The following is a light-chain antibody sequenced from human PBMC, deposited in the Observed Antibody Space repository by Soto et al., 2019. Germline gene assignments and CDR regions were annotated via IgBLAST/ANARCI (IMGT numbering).Light chain of an antibody. CDR2: NVS. CDR3: MQGTHSPMT. J-gene: IGKJ5*01. V-gene: IGKV2-30*02. Sequence: DVVMTQSPLSLPVTLGQPASISCRSNQSLVHSDGIAYFSWFQQRPGRSPRRVIYNVSNRDSGVPARFSGGGYGSYFSLNIGRVEPEDVGVYYWMQGTHSPMTFGLGTGLEIK. CDR1: QSLVHSDGIAY.